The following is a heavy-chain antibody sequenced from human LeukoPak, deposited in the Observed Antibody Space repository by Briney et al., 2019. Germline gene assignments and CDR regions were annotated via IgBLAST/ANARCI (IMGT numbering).Heavy chain of an antibody. CDR3: ARFPGFKMEWFLSKKNDKDKPWFDP. J-gene: IGHJ5*02. CDR2: INPNSGGT. V-gene: IGHV1-2*02. CDR1: GYTFTGYY. Sequence: GASVKGSCKASGYTFTGYYMHWVRQAPGQGLEWMGWINPNSGGTNYAQKFQGRVNMTRDTSISTAYMELSRLRSDDTAVYYCARFPGFKMEWFLSKKNDKDKPWFDPWGQGTLVTVSS. D-gene: IGHD3-3*01.